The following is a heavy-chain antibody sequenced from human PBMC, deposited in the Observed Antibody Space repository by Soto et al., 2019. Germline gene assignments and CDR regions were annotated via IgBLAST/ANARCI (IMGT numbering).Heavy chain of an antibody. V-gene: IGHV1-46*01. CDR1: GNTFTNYY. D-gene: IGHD2-21*02. Sequence: ASVKVSCKASGNTFTNYYIHWVRQAPGQGLEWMGTINPSGGHTTYAQRFLGRVTMTRDTSTSTLYMELTSLRSEDTAVYYCARGGHVVVVTAAFDYWGQGTLVTVSS. CDR3: ARGGHVVVVTAAFDY. CDR2: INPSGGHT. J-gene: IGHJ4*02.